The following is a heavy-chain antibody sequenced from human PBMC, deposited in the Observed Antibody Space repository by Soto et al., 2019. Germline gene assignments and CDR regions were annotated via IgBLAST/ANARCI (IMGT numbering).Heavy chain of an antibody. CDR3: AREKFSNYFDP. CDR2: IIPIFGTA. J-gene: IGHJ5*02. CDR1: GGTFNSYG. V-gene: IGHV1-69*01. D-gene: IGHD4-4*01. Sequence: QVQLVQSGAEVKKPGSSVKVSCKTSGGTFNSYGLSWVRQAPGQGPEWMGQIIPIFGTAKYAQRFQGRLTISADEYTSTVYRELSILRSDDTAMYYCAREKFSNYFDPCGHGTRVTVSS.